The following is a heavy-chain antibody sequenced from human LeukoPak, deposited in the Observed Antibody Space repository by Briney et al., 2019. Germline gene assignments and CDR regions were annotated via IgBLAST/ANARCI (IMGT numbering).Heavy chain of an antibody. V-gene: IGHV4-39*07. CDR3: AVTSYRYYYYGMDV. CDR2: INHSGST. Sequence: SETLSLTCTVSGGSISSSSYYWGWIRQPPGKGLEWIGEINHSGSTNYNPSLKSRVTISVDTSKNQFSLKLSSVTAADTAVYYCAVTSYRYYYYGMDVWGQGTTVTVSS. CDR1: GGSISSSSYY. J-gene: IGHJ6*02. D-gene: IGHD3-16*02.